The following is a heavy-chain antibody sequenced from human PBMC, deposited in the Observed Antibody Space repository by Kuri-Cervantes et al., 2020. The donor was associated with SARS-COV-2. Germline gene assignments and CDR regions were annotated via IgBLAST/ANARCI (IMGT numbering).Heavy chain of an antibody. CDR3: ARGREYYDFWSGPPVWFDP. Sequence: GSLRLSCTVSGGSISSYYWSWIRQPAGKGLEWIGRIYTSGSTNYNPSLKSRVTMSVDTSKNQFSLKLSSVTAADTAVYYCARGREYYDFWSGPPVWFDPWGQGTLVTVSS. D-gene: IGHD3-3*01. CDR2: IYTSGST. J-gene: IGHJ5*02. CDR1: GGSISSYY. V-gene: IGHV4-4*07.